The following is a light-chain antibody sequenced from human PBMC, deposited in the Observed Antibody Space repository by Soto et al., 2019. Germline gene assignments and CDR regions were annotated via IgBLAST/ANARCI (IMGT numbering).Light chain of an antibody. V-gene: IGKV3-15*01. CDR1: QSVSIK. CDR3: QQYNNWPPIT. Sequence: EIVLTQSPATLSLSPGETATLSCRASQSVSIKLAWYQQKPGQAPRLLIYDTSTRATGIPARFSGSGSGTEFTLTIRSLQSEDFAVYYCQQYNNWPPITFGQGTRREIK. J-gene: IGKJ5*01. CDR2: DTS.